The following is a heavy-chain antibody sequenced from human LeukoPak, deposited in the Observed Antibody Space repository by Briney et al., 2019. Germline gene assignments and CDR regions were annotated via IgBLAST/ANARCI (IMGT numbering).Heavy chain of an antibody. Sequence: SETLSLTCTVSGGSISSYYWSWIRQPPGKGLEWIGYIYYSGSTNYNPSLKSRVTISVDTSKNQFSLKLSSVTAADTAVYYCASERGGGDLHWGQGTLVTVSS. V-gene: IGHV4-59*01. CDR1: GGSISSYY. J-gene: IGHJ1*01. CDR2: IYYSGST. CDR3: ASERGGGDLH. D-gene: IGHD2-21*02.